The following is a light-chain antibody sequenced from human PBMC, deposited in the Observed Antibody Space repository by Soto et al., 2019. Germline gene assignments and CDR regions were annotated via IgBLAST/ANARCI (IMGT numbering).Light chain of an antibody. CDR3: QQYDSYPLT. CDR1: QGINSA. J-gene: IGKJ4*01. Sequence: AIQLTQSPSSLSASVGYRVTITCRASQGINSALAWYQQEAGKTPKLLMFDASGLESGVPSRFSGSGSGTDFTLTINNLQPEDIATYYCQQYDSYPLTFGGGTTVDFK. V-gene: IGKV1-13*02. CDR2: DAS.